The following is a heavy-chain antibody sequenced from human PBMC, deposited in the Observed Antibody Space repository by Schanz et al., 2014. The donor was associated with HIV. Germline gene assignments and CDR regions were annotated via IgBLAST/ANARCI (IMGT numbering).Heavy chain of an antibody. CDR1: GFTFSSYA. CDR2: ISWNSGII. J-gene: IGHJ5*02. Sequence: EVQLLESGGGLVQPGGSLRLSCAASGFTFSSYAMSWVRQAPGKGLVWVSSISWNSGIIGYADSVKGRFSISRDNAKNSLYLQIISLTAEDTAMYYCARDRVSGSSSSSWFDPWGQGTLVTVSS. D-gene: IGHD6-6*01. V-gene: IGHV3-9*01. CDR3: ARDRVSGSSSSSWFDP.